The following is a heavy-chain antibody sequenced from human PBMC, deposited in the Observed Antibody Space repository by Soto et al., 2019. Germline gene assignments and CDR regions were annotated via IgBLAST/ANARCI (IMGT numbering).Heavy chain of an antibody. J-gene: IGHJ6*02. V-gene: IGHV3-23*01. CDR3: AKDIVVVVAATPYYYYGMDV. Sequence: GGALRLSCSASGFTFSSYAISWVRQGPGKGLEWVSAISGSGGSTYYADSVKGQFTISRDNSKNTLYLQMNSLRAEDTAVYYCAKDIVVVVAATPYYYYGMDVWGQGTTVTVSS. CDR2: ISGSGGST. CDR1: GFTFSSYA. D-gene: IGHD2-15*01.